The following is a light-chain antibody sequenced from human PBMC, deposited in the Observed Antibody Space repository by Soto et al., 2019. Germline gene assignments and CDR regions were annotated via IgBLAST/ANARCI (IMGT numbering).Light chain of an antibody. Sequence: EVVMTQSPATLSVSPGDRATLSCRASQNIGTNGAWYQHKPGQAPRLLIYVASTRATDIPPRFSGSGSGSEFSLTVSSLQSEDFAFYYCQQYDNGPPFFTCGPGTKVDI. CDR1: QNIGTN. J-gene: IGKJ3*01. CDR2: VAS. CDR3: QQYDNGPPFFT. V-gene: IGKV3-15*01.